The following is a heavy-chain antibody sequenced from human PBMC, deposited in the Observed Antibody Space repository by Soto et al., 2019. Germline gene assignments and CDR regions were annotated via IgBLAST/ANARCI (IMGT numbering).Heavy chain of an antibody. J-gene: IGHJ4*02. CDR1: GGSVSSGSYY. CDR2: TLDSGST. CDR3: ARQRIEPVQYYFDS. D-gene: IGHD2-2*01. V-gene: IGHV4-61*01. Sequence: QVHLQESGPGLERPSETLSLSCVVSGGSVSSGSYYWTWIRQPPGKGLEWIGYTLDSGSTDYNPPLKSRVTISIDTAENQFSLRLSSVTAADKAVYYCARQRIEPVQYYFDSWGQGTLVNVSS.